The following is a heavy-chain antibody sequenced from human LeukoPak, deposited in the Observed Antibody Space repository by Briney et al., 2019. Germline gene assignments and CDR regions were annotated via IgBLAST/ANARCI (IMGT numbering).Heavy chain of an antibody. D-gene: IGHD2-15*01. CDR2: IKQDGSEK. V-gene: IGHV3-7*01. CDR1: GFTFSSYW. Sequence: GGSLRLSCAASGFTFSSYWMSWVRQAPGKGLEWVANIKQDGSEKYYVDSVKGRFTISRDNAKNSLYLQMNSLRAEDTAVYYCARHFGGKNREFDYWGQGTLVTVSS. J-gene: IGHJ4*02. CDR3: ARHFGGKNREFDY.